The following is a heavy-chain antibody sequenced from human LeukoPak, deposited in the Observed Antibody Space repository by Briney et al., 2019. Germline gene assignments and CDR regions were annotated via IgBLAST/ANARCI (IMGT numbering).Heavy chain of an antibody. CDR3: APSLAYFDY. Sequence: GGSLRLSCAASGFTFSSYAMSWVLQAPGKGLEWVSATSGSSASTYYADSVKGRFTISRDNSKNTLYLQMNSLRAEDTAVYYCAPSLAYFDYWGQGTLVTVSS. J-gene: IGHJ4*02. D-gene: IGHD6-13*01. V-gene: IGHV3-23*01. CDR2: TSGSSAST. CDR1: GFTFSSYA.